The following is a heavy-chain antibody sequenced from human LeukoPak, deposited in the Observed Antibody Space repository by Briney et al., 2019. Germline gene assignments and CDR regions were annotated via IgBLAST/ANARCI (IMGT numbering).Heavy chain of an antibody. CDR3: ATINPPNSDSSGYPIDY. V-gene: IGHV3-30-3*01. J-gene: IGHJ4*02. CDR2: ISYDGSNK. Sequence: GRSLRLSCAASGFTFSSYAMHWVRQAPGKGLEWVAVISYDGSNKYYADSVKGRFTISRDNSKNTLYLQMNSLRAEDTAVYYCATINPPNSDSSGYPIDYWGQGTLVTVSS. CDR1: GFTFSSYA. D-gene: IGHD3-22*01.